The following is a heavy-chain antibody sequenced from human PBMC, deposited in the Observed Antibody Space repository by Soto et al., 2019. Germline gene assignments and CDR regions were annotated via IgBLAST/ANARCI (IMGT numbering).Heavy chain of an antibody. V-gene: IGHV3-74*01. CDR2: ISSDGSTT. J-gene: IGHJ4*02. Sequence: PGGSLRLSYAPSGFIFSNYWMHWVRQAPGKGLVWVSRISSDGSTTTYADSVKGRFIISKDNIKNTLYMQMNSLGAEDTAVYYCARERKMATTTFDYWGQGTQVTVSS. D-gene: IGHD5-12*01. CDR3: ARERKMATTTFDY. CDR1: GFIFSNYW.